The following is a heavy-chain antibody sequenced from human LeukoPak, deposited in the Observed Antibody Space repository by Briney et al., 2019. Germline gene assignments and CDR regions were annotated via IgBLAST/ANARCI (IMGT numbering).Heavy chain of an antibody. D-gene: IGHD2-21*02. V-gene: IGHV3-9*01. CDR3: AKARAASVTYYYYMDV. CDR1: GFTFDDYA. J-gene: IGHJ6*03. CDR2: ISWNSGSI. Sequence: PGRSLRLSCAASGFTFDDYAMHWVRQAPGKGLEWVSGISWNSGSIGYADSVKGRFTISRDNAKNTLYLQMNSLRAEDTAVYYCAKARAASVTYYYYMDVWGKGTTVTVSS.